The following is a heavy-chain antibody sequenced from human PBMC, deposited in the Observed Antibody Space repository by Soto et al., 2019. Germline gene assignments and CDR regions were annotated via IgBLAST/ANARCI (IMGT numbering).Heavy chain of an antibody. D-gene: IGHD3-10*01. V-gene: IGHV3-23*01. CDR3: AKVIRGELLWFGEFSYYFDY. CDR2: ISGSGGST. CDR1: GFTFSSYA. J-gene: IGHJ4*02. Sequence: GGSLRLSCAASGFTFSSYAMSWVRQAPGKGLEWVSAISGSGGSTYYADSVKGRFPISRNNSKNTLYLQMNSLRAEDTAVYYCAKVIRGELLWFGEFSYYFDYWGQGTLVTVSS.